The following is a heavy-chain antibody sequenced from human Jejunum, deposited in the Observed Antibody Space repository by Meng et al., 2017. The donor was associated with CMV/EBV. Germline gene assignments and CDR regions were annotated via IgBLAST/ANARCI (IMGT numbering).Heavy chain of an antibody. Sequence: CQASCYTFTNYGTSWVRQAPGQGLEWMGWISAYNGNTNYAQKLQGRVTMTTDTSTSTAYMELRSLRSDDTGVYYCARIGYSFGEINDYWGQGTLVTVSS. CDR1: CYTFTNYG. CDR2: ISAYNGNT. CDR3: ARIGYSFGEINDY. J-gene: IGHJ4*02. V-gene: IGHV1-18*01. D-gene: IGHD5-12*01.